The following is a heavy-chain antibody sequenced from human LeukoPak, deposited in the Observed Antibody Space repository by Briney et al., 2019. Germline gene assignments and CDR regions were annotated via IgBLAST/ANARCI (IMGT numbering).Heavy chain of an antibody. Sequence: PGGFLRLSCAASGFTFSSYGMHWVRQAPGKGLEWVAFIRYDGSNKYYADSVKGRFTISRDNSKNTPYLQMNSLRAEDTAVYYCAKAVPYPLGNYDSSGYYDYWGQGTLVTVSS. D-gene: IGHD3-22*01. CDR2: IRYDGSNK. CDR1: GFTFSSYG. J-gene: IGHJ4*02. CDR3: AKAVPYPLGNYDSSGYYDY. V-gene: IGHV3-30*02.